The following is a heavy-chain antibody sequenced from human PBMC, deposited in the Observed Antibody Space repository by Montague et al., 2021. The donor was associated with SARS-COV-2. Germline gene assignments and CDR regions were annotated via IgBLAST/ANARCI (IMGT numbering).Heavy chain of an antibody. CDR3: ARVKVGATNLISFDY. CDR1: GGSISSGGYY. Sequence: TLSLTCSVSGGSISSGGYYWSWIRHHPGKGLEGIGYIYYTGRTYYNPSLKSRVSISVYTSNNQFSLSLGSLTAADTAVFYCARVKVGATNLISFDYWGQGTLVTVSS. CDR2: IYYTGRT. V-gene: IGHV4-31*03. D-gene: IGHD1-26*01. J-gene: IGHJ4*02.